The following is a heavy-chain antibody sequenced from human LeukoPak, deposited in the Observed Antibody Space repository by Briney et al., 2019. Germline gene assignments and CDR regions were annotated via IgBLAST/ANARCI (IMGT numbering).Heavy chain of an antibody. D-gene: IGHD2-15*01. CDR3: ARGYCSGRSCYMWYSDY. Sequence: QPGGSLRLSCAASGFAVGNNYMTWVRQAPGKGLEWVSVIYKDGSTYYADSVKARFTISRDNSKNTVYLQMNSLRAEDTAVYYCARGYCSGRSCYMWYSDYWGQGTLVTVSS. CDR2: IYKDGST. J-gene: IGHJ4*02. CDR1: GFAVGNNY. V-gene: IGHV3-53*01.